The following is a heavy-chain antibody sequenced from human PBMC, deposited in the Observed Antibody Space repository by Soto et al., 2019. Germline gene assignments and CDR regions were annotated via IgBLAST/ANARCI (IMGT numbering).Heavy chain of an antibody. D-gene: IGHD3-16*01. CDR1: GYSFTSYW. J-gene: IGHJ6*02. Sequence: GESLKISCKGSGYSFTSYWIGWVRQMPGKGLEWMGIIYPGDSDTRYSPSFQGQVTISADKSISTAYLQWSSLKASDTAIYYCARLVGGLRYYYYYGMDVWGQGTTVTVSS. CDR2: IYPGDSDT. V-gene: IGHV5-51*01. CDR3: ARLVGGLRYYYYYGMDV.